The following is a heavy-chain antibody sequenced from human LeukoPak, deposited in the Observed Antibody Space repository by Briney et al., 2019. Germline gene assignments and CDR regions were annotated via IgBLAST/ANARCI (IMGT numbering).Heavy chain of an antibody. CDR2: SSVYNGNT. D-gene: IGHD3-9*01. CDR3: ARSPGYYDILTPDY. Sequence: ASVKVSCKASGYTFMSYGIHGVRQAPGQGLEWMGWSSVYNGNTNYAQKLQGRVTMTTDTSTSTAYMELRSLRSDDTAVYYCARSPGYYDILTPDYWGQGTLVTVSS. CDR1: GYTFMSYG. J-gene: IGHJ4*02. V-gene: IGHV1-18*01.